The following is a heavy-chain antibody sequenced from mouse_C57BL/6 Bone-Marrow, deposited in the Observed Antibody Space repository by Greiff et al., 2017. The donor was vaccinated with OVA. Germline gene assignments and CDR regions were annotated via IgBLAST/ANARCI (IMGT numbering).Heavy chain of an antibody. Sequence: VQLQQPGAELVMPGASVKLSCKASGYTFTSYWMHWVKQRPGQGLEWIGEIDPSDSYTNYNQKFKGKSTLTVDKSSSTAYMQLSSLTSEDSAVYHCASSIYYGSSYRDYWGQGTTLTVSS. D-gene: IGHD1-1*01. CDR1: GYTFTSYW. J-gene: IGHJ2*01. CDR2: IDPSDSYT. V-gene: IGHV1-69*01. CDR3: ASSIYYGSSYRDY.